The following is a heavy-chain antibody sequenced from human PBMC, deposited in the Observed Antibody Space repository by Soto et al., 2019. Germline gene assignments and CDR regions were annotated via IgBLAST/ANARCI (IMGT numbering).Heavy chain of an antibody. CDR1: GGSISSSSYY. CDR2: IYYSGST. J-gene: IGHJ5*01. CDR3: ARRASSSWFGY. Sequence: SETLSLTCTVSGGSISSSSYYWGWIRQPPGKGLEWIGDIYYSGSTYYNKSLKSRVTISVDTSKNQFSLKLSSVTAADTAVYYCARRASSSWFGYWGQGTLVTVSS. V-gene: IGHV4-39*01. D-gene: IGHD6-13*01.